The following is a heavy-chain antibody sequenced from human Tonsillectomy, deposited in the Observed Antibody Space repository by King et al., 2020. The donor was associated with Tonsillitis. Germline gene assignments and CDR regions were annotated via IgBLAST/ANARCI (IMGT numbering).Heavy chain of an antibody. V-gene: IGHV1-58*01. J-gene: IGHJ2*01. CDR2: IVVGSGNT. CDR3: AAKSGGWYFAL. CDR1: GFTFTNSA. Sequence: QLVQSGPEVKKPGTSVKVSCKASGFTFTNSAVQWVRQARGQRLEWMGWIVVGSGNTNYAQNFQERVTIIRDMSTSTAYMELSSLRSEDTAVYYCAAKSGGWYFALWGRGTLVTVSS. D-gene: IGHD1-26*01.